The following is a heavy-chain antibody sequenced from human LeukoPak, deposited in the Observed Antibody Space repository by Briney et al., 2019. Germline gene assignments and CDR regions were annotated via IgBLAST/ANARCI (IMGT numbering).Heavy chain of an antibody. CDR1: GVSFSSYY. V-gene: IGHV4-59*01. J-gene: IGHJ2*01. D-gene: IGHD3-10*01. Sequence: PSETLSLTCTVSGVSFSSYYWSWIRQPPGKGLEWIGYIFYTGRTNYNPSLKSRVTISVDTSKNQFSLKLSSVTAADTAVYYCAREVITMVRGVINWYFDLWGRGTLVTVSS. CDR3: AREVITMVRGVINWYFDL. CDR2: IFYTGRT.